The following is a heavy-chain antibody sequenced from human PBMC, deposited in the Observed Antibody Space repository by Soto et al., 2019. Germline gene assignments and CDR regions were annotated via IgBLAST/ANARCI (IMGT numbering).Heavy chain of an antibody. J-gene: IGHJ4*02. CDR1: GGSISSGDYY. CDR2: IYYSGST. D-gene: IGHD2-15*01. V-gene: IGHV4-30-4*01. Sequence: TCTVSGGSISSGDYYWSWIRQPPGKGLEWIGFIYYSGSTYYNPSLKSRVTISVDTSKNQFSLKLSSVTAADTAVYYCAKWTCSGGSCYFDYWGQGTLVTVSS. CDR3: AKWTCSGGSCYFDY.